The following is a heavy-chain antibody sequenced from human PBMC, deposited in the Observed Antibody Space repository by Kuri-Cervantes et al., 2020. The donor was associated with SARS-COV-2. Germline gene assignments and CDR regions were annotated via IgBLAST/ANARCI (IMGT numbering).Heavy chain of an antibody. D-gene: IGHD2-2*01. Sequence: GESLKISCAASGFTFSSYAMSWVRQAPGKGLEWVSAISGSGGSTYYADSVKGRFTISRDNSKNTLYLQMNSLRAEDTAVYYCAREDCSSTSCYGIPYGYWGQGTLVTVSS. J-gene: IGHJ4*02. CDR3: AREDCSSTSCYGIPYGY. CDR1: GFTFSSYA. V-gene: IGHV3-23*01. CDR2: ISGSGGST.